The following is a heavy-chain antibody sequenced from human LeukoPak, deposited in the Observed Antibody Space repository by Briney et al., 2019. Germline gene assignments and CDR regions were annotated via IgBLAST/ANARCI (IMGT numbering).Heavy chain of an antibody. CDR3: ARGVTTLVRGAPTPLYYHYTYMDV. CDR2: ISPYNGKT. CDR1: GYAFTSHG. Sequence: ASVTVSCKASGYAFTSHGISWVRQAPAQGLEWMGWISPYNGKTNYLQKFQGRIIMTTDISTSTGYMELRSLTSDDTAVCNIARGVTTLVRGAPTPLYYHYTYMDVWGKGTTVTVSS. D-gene: IGHD3-10*01. V-gene: IGHV1-18*01. J-gene: IGHJ6*03.